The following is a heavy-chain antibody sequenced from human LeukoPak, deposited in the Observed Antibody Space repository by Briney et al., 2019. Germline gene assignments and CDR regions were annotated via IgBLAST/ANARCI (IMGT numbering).Heavy chain of an antibody. CDR3: ARRPAIIMDRGVVYYFDS. J-gene: IGHJ4*02. D-gene: IGHD3-10*01. V-gene: IGHV4-39*01. CDR2: IYYSGST. Sequence: PSETLSLTCTVSGGSISRSNYYWGWIRQPPGKGPEWIGSIYYSGSTYYNPSLKSRVTISVDTSKNQFSLKLSSVTAADTAVYYCARRPAIIMDRGVVYYFDSWGQGILVTVSS. CDR1: GGSISRSNYY.